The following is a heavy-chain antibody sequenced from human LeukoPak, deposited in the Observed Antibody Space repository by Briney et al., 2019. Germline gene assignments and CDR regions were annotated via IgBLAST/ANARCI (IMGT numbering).Heavy chain of an antibody. J-gene: IGHJ4*02. V-gene: IGHV3-23*01. CDR3: ARVGDFWSGYPYYFDF. CDR2: ISDSASST. D-gene: IGHD3-3*01. CDR1: GFTFSGYA. Sequence: GGSLRLSCAASGFTFSGYAMTWVRQSPGKGLEWVSGISDSASSTYYADSVKGRFTISRDNAKNSLFLQMNSLRAEDTAVYYCARVGDFWSGYPYYFDFWGQGTLVTVSS.